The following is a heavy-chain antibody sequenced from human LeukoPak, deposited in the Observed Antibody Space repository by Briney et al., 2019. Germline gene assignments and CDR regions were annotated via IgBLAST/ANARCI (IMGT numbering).Heavy chain of an antibody. Sequence: GGSLRLSCVGSGLHFRTYGMSWVRQAPGKGLEWVSGIPAGGGNTYYADSVKGRFTISRDNTENTLYLQMNSLRAEDTAVYYCAKDSQHYDFWSRYKQYDYHYMDVWGKGTTVTVSS. J-gene: IGHJ6*03. CDR1: GLHFRTYG. CDR3: AKDSQHYDFWSRYKQYDYHYMDV. CDR2: IPAGGGNT. D-gene: IGHD3-3*01. V-gene: IGHV3-23*01.